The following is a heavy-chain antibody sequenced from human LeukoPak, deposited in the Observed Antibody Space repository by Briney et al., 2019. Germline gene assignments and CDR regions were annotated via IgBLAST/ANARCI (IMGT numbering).Heavy chain of an antibody. CDR1: GFTFSSYA. Sequence: PGGSLRLSCAASGFTFSSYAMSWVRQAPGKGLEWVSAISGSGGSTYYADSVKGRFTISRDNSKNTLYLQMNSLRAEDTAVYYCAKDRRITIFGVVFYYYGMDVWGQGTTVTVSS. D-gene: IGHD3-3*01. CDR2: ISGSGGST. J-gene: IGHJ6*02. CDR3: AKDRRITIFGVVFYYYGMDV. V-gene: IGHV3-23*01.